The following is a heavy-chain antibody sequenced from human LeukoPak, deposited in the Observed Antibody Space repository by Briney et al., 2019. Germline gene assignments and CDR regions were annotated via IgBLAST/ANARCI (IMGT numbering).Heavy chain of an antibody. CDR3: ARGSGLPWYFDL. J-gene: IGHJ2*01. CDR2: IYYSGST. V-gene: IGHV4-59*01. CDR1: GGSISSYY. Sequence: SETLSLTCTVSGGSISSYYWSWIRQPPGKGLGWIGYIYYSGSTNYNPSLKSRVTISVDTSKNQFSLKLSSETAADTAVYYCARGSGLPWYFDLWGRGTLVTVSS.